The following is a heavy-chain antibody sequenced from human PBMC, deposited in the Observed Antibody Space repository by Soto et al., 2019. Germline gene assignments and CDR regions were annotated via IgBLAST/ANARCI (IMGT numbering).Heavy chain of an antibody. CDR1: GYTFTSYS. CDR2: ISGYNGNT. J-gene: IGHJ6*02. Sequence: ASVKVSCKASGYTFTSYSVSWVRQAPGQGLEWMGWISGYNGNTNYAQELQGRVSMTIDTSTSTAYMDLRSLRSDDTAVYYCASATITMIRGVTYYNYRMDVWCQRTTVTVSS. D-gene: IGHD3-10*01. V-gene: IGHV1-18*04. CDR3: ASATITMIRGVTYYNYRMDV.